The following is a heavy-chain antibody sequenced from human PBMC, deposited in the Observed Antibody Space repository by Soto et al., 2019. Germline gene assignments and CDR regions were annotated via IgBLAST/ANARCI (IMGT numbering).Heavy chain of an antibody. D-gene: IGHD1-26*01. CDR3: AKTTGLRGELPPDY. Sequence: EVQLVETGGGLIQPGGSLRLSCLASGFTVTTNYMIWVRQPPGKGLEWVSTTFSGGSTNYADSVRGRFSISRDNSKNTLYLQMNSLRAEDTAVYYCAKTTGLRGELPPDYWGQGTLVTVSS. CDR2: TFSGGST. CDR1: GFTVTTNY. V-gene: IGHV3-53*05. J-gene: IGHJ4*02.